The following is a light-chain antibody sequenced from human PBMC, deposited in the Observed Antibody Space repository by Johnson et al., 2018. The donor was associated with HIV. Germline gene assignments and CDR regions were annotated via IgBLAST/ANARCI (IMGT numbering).Light chain of an antibody. CDR2: DNN. J-gene: IGLJ1*01. CDR3: GTWDSSLSAGV. CDR1: SSNIGNNY. Sequence: QSVLTQPPSVSAAPGRKVTISCSGSSSNIGNNYVSWYQQVPGTAPKLLIYDNNRRPSGIPDRFSGSKSGTSATLGITGLQTGDEAVYYCGTWDSSLSAGVCGTGTKCTVL. V-gene: IGLV1-51*01.